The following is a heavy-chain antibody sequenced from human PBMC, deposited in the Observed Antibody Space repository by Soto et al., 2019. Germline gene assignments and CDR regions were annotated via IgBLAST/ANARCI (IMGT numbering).Heavy chain of an antibody. CDR3: ARVDGDYVPIDY. CDR2: ISSSGSMI. CDR1: GFTFSSYT. Sequence: EVQLLQSGGGSVQPGGSLRLSCATSGFTFSSYTMNWVRQAPGKGLEWVSYISSSGSMIFYADSVKGRFTISRDNAKKSLYLQMNSLRDEDTAVYYCARVDGDYVPIDYWGQGTLVTVSS. D-gene: IGHD4-17*01. V-gene: IGHV3-48*02. J-gene: IGHJ4*02.